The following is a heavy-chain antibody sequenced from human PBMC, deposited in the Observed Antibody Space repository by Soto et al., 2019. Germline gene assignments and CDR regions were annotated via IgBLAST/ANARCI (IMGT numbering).Heavy chain of an antibody. D-gene: IGHD2-15*01. J-gene: IGHJ1*01. CDR2: ISYDGSNK. V-gene: IGHV3-30*18. Sequence: QVQLVESGGGVVQPGRSLRLSCAASGFTFSSYGVHWVRQAPGKGLEWVAVISYDGSNKYYADSVKGRFTISRDNSKNTLYLQMNSLRAEDTAVYYCAKDSGYCSGGSCYQFQHWGQGTLVTVSS. CDR3: AKDSGYCSGGSCYQFQH. CDR1: GFTFSSYG.